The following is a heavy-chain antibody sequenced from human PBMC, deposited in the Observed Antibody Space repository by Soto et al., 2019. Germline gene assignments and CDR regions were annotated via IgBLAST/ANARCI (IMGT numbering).Heavy chain of an antibody. V-gene: IGHV1-2*04. CDR2: INPNSGGT. Sequence: ASVKVSCKASGYTFTGYYMHWVRQAPGQGLEWMGWINPNSGGTNYAQKFQGWVTMTRDTSISTAYMELSRLRSDDTAVYYCARGDSGGTYYFDYWGQGTLVTVSS. D-gene: IGHD2-15*01. CDR1: GYTFTGYY. J-gene: IGHJ4*02. CDR3: ARGDSGGTYYFDY.